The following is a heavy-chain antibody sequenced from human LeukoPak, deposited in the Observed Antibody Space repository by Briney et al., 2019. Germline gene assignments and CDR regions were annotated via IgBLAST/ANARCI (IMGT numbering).Heavy chain of an antibody. Sequence: GGSLRLSCAASGFIFSSYVMSWVRQAPGKGLEWVLSISGSGDNTYYADSVKGRFTISRDNSKNTLYLQMNSLRAEDTAIYYCAKVVSGWYLGYFDYWGQGTLVTVSS. CDR1: GFIFSSYV. V-gene: IGHV3-23*01. CDR3: AKVVSGWYLGYFDY. D-gene: IGHD6-19*01. J-gene: IGHJ4*02. CDR2: ISGSGDNT.